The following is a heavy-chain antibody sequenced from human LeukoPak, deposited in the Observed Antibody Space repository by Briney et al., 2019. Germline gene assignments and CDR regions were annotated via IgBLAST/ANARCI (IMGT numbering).Heavy chain of an antibody. CDR3: AKALFLDTAMVFDY. CDR1: GFTVSSNY. Sequence: GGSLRLSCAASGFTVSSNYMSWVRQAPGKGLEWVSVIYSGGSTYYADSVKGRFTISRDNSKNTLYLQMNSLRAEDTAVYYCAKALFLDTAMVFDYWGQGTLVTVSS. D-gene: IGHD5-18*01. J-gene: IGHJ4*02. V-gene: IGHV3-53*01. CDR2: IYSGGST.